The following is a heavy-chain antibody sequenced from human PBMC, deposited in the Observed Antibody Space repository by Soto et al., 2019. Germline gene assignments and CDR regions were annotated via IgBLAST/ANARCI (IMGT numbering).Heavy chain of an antibody. D-gene: IGHD3-3*01. J-gene: IGHJ4*02. CDR1: GASISSDDYY. V-gene: IGHV4-30-4*02. Sequence: SETLSLTCSISGASISSDDYYWSWFRQPPGKGLEWIGYISYSGSTYYNPSLKSRVTISVDTSKNQFSLKLSSVTAADTAVYYCARGSRTYDFWSGSRYFDYWGQGTLVTVSS. CDR3: ARGSRTYDFWSGSRYFDY. CDR2: ISYSGST.